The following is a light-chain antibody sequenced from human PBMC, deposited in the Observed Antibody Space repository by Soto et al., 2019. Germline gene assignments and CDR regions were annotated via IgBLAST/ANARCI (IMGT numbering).Light chain of an antibody. CDR3: QQYGSSPWT. V-gene: IGKV3-20*01. Sequence: EIVLTQSPATLSVSPGERATLSCRASESVSSKLVWYQKKPGQAPRLLIYGASSRATGIPDRFSGSGSGTDFTLTISRLEPEDFAVYYCQQYGSSPWTFGQGTKVDIK. CDR2: GAS. J-gene: IGKJ1*01. CDR1: ESVSSK.